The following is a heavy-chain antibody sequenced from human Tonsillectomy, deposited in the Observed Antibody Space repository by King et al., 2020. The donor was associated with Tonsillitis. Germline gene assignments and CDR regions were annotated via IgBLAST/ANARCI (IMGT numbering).Heavy chain of an antibody. CDR3: ARDHGRRDEYNYFS. J-gene: IGHJ5*02. Sequence: QVQLVQSGAEVKKPGSSVKVSCKASGGTFTNFAFHWVRQAPGQGLEWMGRIIPIVHIINYAQNFQGRVTITADTSTSTAYMELSSLRSDDTAVYDCARDHGRRDEYNYFSWGQGTLVTVSS. CDR2: IIPIVHII. D-gene: IGHD5-24*01. CDR1: GGTFTNFA. V-gene: IGHV1-69*04.